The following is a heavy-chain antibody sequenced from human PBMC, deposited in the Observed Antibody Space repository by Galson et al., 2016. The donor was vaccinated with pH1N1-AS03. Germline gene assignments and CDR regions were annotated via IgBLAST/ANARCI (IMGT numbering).Heavy chain of an antibody. D-gene: IGHD4/OR15-4a*01. CDR1: GYTFTSYY. Sequence: SVKVSCKASGYTFTSYYIHWVRQAPGQGREWMGIINPSDGNTNYAQRFQGRVTITGDTSTSTVYMELSSLRSDDTAVYYCARVSAGLTGYYYAMDVWGQGTTVTVSS. CDR2: INPSDGNT. V-gene: IGHV1-46*01. J-gene: IGHJ6*02. CDR3: ARVSAGLTGYYYAMDV.